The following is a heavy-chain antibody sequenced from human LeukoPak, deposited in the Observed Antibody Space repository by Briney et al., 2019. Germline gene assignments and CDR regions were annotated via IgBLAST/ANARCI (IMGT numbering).Heavy chain of an antibody. Sequence: SETLSLTCTVSGGSISSSSYYWGWIRQPPGKGLEWIGYIYYSGSTYYNPSLKSRVTISVDTSKNQFSLKLSSVTAADTAVYYCASWYYGSGGPHPVDYWGQGTLVTVSS. V-gene: IGHV4-30-4*08. D-gene: IGHD3-10*01. CDR2: IYYSGST. CDR3: ASWYYGSGGPHPVDY. J-gene: IGHJ4*02. CDR1: GGSISSSSYY.